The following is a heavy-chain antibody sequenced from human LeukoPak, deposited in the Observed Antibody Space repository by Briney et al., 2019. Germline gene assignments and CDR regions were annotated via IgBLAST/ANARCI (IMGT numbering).Heavy chain of an antibody. D-gene: IGHD3-3*01. J-gene: IGHJ6*02. CDR1: GFIFSNNH. CDR2: IYSGGNI. Sequence: GGSLRLSCAASGFIFSNNHMSWVRQAPGQGLEWVSVIYSGGNIYYADSVKGRFTISRDNSKNTLYLQMNSLRAEDTAVYYCARGRYDFWSGYYTIYYYYGMDVWGQGTTVTVSS. CDR3: ARGRYDFWSGYYTIYYYYGMDV. V-gene: IGHV3-53*01.